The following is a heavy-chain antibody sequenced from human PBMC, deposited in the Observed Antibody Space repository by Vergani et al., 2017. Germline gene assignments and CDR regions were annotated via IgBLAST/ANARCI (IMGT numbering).Heavy chain of an antibody. Sequence: QEHLVQSGAEVKKPGASVKVSCKASGYTFTNYDVHWVRQARGQGLEWMGWMNPQSGMRGHGQKFQGRLSMSRNTSTSTAYMELSSLTSEDTALYYCARGGVAADGTPWNNWLDPWGQGTLVTVSS. CDR3: ARGGVAADGTPWNNWLDP. CDR1: GYTFTNYD. V-gene: IGHV1-8*01. CDR2: MNPQSGMR. D-gene: IGHD6-13*01. J-gene: IGHJ5*02.